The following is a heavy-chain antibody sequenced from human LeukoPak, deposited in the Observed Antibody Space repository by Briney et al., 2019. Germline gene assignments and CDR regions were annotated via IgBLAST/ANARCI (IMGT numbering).Heavy chain of an antibody. D-gene: IGHD3-22*01. CDR2: ISNDGGGT. J-gene: IGHJ5*02. CDR3: AKGSSGYFADL. V-gene: IGHV3-23*01. CDR1: GFIFNNFG. Sequence: GGSLRLSCAASGFIFNNFGLIWVRQAPGKGLEWVSAISNDGGGTMYADFVKGRSTISRDNSKNTLFLQMNSLRAEDTALYYCAKGSSGYFADLWGQGTLVTVSS.